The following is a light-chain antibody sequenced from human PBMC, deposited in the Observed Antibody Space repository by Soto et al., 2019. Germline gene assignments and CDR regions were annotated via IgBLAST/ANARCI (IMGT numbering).Light chain of an antibody. CDR2: DAS. J-gene: IGKJ3*01. Sequence: AIQLTQSPSSLSASVGDRVTITCRASQGISSALAWYQQKPGKAPKLLIYDASSLESGVPSRFSGSGSGTDFTLTISSLQPEDFATYYCQQFNNSPFTFGPGTKVDIK. CDR3: QQFNNSPFT. V-gene: IGKV1D-13*01. CDR1: QGISSA.